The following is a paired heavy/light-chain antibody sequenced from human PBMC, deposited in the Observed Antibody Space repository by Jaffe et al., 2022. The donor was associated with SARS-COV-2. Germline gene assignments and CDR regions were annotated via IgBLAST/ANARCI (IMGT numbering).Heavy chain of an antibody. J-gene: IGHJ6*02. V-gene: IGHV3-11*01. CDR2: ISSSGSTI. D-gene: IGHD2-2*03. Sequence: QVQLVESGGGLVKPGGSLRLSCAASGFTFSDYYMSWIRQAPGKGLEWVSYISSSGSTIYYADSVKGRFTISRDNAKNSLYLQMNSLRAEDTAVYYCARDGYDPLRPDYYYYGMDVWGQGTTVTVSS. CDR1: GFTFSDYY. CDR3: ARDGYDPLRPDYYYYGMDV.
Light chain of an antibody. CDR1: QSISSY. Sequence: DIQMTQSPSSLSASVGDRVTITCRASQSISSYLNWYQQKPGKAPKLLIYAASSLQSGVPSRFSGSGSGTDFTLTISSLQPEDFATYYCQQSYSTPPNTFGQGTKLEIK. V-gene: IGKV1-39*01. J-gene: IGKJ2*01. CDR3: QQSYSTPPNT. CDR2: AAS.